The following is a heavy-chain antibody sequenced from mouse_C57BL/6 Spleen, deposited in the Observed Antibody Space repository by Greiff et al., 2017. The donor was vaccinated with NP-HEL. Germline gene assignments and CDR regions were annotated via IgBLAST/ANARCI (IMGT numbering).Heavy chain of an antibody. V-gene: IGHV1-7*01. D-gene: IGHD2-1*01. J-gene: IGHJ3*01. CDR2: INPSSGYT. CDR3: ANEREGIYPFAY. CDR1: GYTFTSYW. Sequence: VQLQQSGAELAKPGASVKLSCKASGYTFTSYWMHWVKQRPGQGLEWIGYINPSSGYTKYNQKFKDKATLTADKSSSTAYMQLSSLTYEDSAVYDCANEREGIYPFAYWGQGTLVTVSA.